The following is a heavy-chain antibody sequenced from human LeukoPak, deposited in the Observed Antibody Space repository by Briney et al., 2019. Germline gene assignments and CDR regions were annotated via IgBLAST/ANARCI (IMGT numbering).Heavy chain of an antibody. Sequence: GGSLRLSCAASGFTFIDYDMHWVRQVIGKGLEWGSAIGIRGDTHYSGSVKGRFTISRENAESSLYLKMNSLRAEDTAVYYCARGGIQVSGIDEFDYWGQGTLVTVSS. CDR3: ARGGIQVSGIDEFDY. CDR2: IGIRGDT. V-gene: IGHV3-13*01. J-gene: IGHJ4*02. CDR1: GFTFIDYD. D-gene: IGHD6-19*01.